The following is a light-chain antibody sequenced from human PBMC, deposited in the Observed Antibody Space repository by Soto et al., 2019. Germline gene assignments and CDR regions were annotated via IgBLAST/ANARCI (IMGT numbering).Light chain of an antibody. Sequence: DIQMTPSPSSVSASVGARVTITCRASQDINSRLAWYQQKPGKAPKLLIYFAFNLESGVPSRFIGSGSGTDFTLTITSLQPEDFATYYCHQADSLPRTFGGGTKVDI. CDR3: HQADSLPRT. V-gene: IGKV1-12*01. J-gene: IGKJ4*01. CDR1: QDINSR. CDR2: FAF.